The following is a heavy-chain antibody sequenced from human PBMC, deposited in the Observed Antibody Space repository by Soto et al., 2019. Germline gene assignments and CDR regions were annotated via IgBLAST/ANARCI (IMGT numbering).Heavy chain of an antibody. D-gene: IGHD1-1*01. J-gene: IGHJ4*02. V-gene: IGHV3-53*01. Sequence: EVQLVESGGGLIQPGGSLRLSCAASGFTVSSNYMSWVRQAPGKGLEWVSVLYSGGSTYYADSVKGRFTISRDNSKNTLYLQMNILRAEDTAVYYCARQLGRNTGSDNWGQGTLVTVSS. CDR2: LYSGGST. CDR3: ARQLGRNTGSDN. CDR1: GFTVSSNY.